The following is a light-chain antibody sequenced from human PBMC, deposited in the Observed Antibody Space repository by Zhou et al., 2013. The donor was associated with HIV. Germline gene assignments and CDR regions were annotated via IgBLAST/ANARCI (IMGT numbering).Light chain of an antibody. CDR2: DAS. CDR3: QQYANSPQT. Sequence: EIVMTQSAATLSVSPGERPTLSCRASQNINSHLAWYQQKPGQPPRLLISDASTRATGIPARFSGSGSGTDFTLTFTTLGPEDFAVYYCQQYANSPQTFGQGTKVEIK. CDR1: QNINSH. J-gene: IGKJ2*01. V-gene: IGKV3-15*01.